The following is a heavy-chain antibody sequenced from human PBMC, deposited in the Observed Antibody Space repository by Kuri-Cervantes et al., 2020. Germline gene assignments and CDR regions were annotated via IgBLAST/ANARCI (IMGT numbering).Heavy chain of an antibody. V-gene: IGHV3-21*01. D-gene: IGHD3-16*01. CDR2: ISSSSSYI. CDR1: GFTFSSYS. J-gene: IGHJ6*02. CDR3: AMGDNYGMDV. Sequence: GESLKISCAASGFTFSSYSMNWVRQAPGEGLEWVSSISSSSSYIYYADSVKGRFTISRDNSKNTLYLQMNSLRAEDTAVYYCAMGDNYGMDVWGQGTTVTVSS.